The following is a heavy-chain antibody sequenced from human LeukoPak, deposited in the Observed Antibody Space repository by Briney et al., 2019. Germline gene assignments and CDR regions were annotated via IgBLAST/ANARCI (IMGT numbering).Heavy chain of an antibody. CDR1: GGSISSYY. CDR3: ARQTYYYGSGSYSNYYGMDV. CDR2: IYYSGST. D-gene: IGHD3-10*01. Sequence: SETLSLTCTVSGGSISSYYWSWTRQPPGKGLEWIWYIYYSGSTNYNPSLKSRVTISVDTSKNQFSLKLSSVTAADTAVYYCARQTYYYGSGSYSNYYGMDVWGQGTTVTVSS. J-gene: IGHJ6*02. V-gene: IGHV4-59*08.